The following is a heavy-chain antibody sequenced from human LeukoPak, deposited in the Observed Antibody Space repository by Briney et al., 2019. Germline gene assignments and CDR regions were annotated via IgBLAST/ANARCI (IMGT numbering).Heavy chain of an antibody. Sequence: PSETLSLTCTVSGGSISSSSYYWGWIRQPPGKGLEWIGSICYSGSTYYNPSLKSRVTISVDTSKNQFSLKLSSVTAADTAVYYCARDLAQLLASDAFDIWGQGTMVTVSS. V-gene: IGHV4-39*07. CDR2: ICYSGST. CDR3: ARDLAQLLASDAFDI. D-gene: IGHD4-23*01. J-gene: IGHJ3*02. CDR1: GGSISSSSYY.